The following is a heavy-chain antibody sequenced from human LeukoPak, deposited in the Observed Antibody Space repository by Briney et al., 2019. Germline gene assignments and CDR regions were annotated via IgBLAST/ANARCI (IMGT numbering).Heavy chain of an antibody. D-gene: IGHD6-19*01. Sequence: TSETLSLTCTVSGGSITNDYWSWIRQPPGKGLEWMGDMSYSGLTTYNPSLKSRVTLSLDTSKTQFSLTLSSVTAADTAIYYCAGLSVAGRGGFDYWGQGTLVTVSS. J-gene: IGHJ4*02. CDR2: MSYSGLT. V-gene: IGHV4-59*08. CDR1: GGSITNDY. CDR3: AGLSVAGRGGFDY.